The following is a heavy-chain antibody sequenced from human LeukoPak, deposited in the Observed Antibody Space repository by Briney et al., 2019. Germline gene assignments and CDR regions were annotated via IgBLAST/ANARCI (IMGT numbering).Heavy chain of an antibody. CDR3: TSAYGSGSQLDY. V-gene: IGHV1-24*01. J-gene: IGHJ4*02. Sequence: ASVKVSCKVSGGYXLSELYMHWVRQAPGKGLEWMGRFDPEYGETIYAQRFQGRVTMTEDTSTDTAYMEMSSLRSEDTAVYYCTSAYGSGSQLDYWGQGTLATVSS. CDR1: GGYXLSELY. D-gene: IGHD3-10*01. CDR2: FDPEYGET.